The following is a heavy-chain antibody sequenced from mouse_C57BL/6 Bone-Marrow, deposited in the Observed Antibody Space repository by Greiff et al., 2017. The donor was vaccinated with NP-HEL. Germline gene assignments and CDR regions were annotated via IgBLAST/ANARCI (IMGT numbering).Heavy chain of an antibody. V-gene: IGHV5-16*01. CDR3: ARGPIYYDFYWYFDV. J-gene: IGHJ1*03. Sequence: EVMLVESEGGLVQPGSSMKLSCTASGFTFSDYYMAWVRQVPEKGLEWVANINYDGSSTYYLDSLKSRFIISRDNAKNILYLQMSSLKSEDTATYYCARGPIYYDFYWYFDVWGTGTTVTVSS. D-gene: IGHD2-4*01. CDR2: INYDGSST. CDR1: GFTFSDYY.